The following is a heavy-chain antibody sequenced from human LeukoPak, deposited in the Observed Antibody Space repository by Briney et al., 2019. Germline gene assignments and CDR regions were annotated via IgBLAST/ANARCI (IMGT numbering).Heavy chain of an antibody. CDR3: AKDIVGATAAAFDI. CDR2: ISWNSGSI. CDR1: GFTFDDYA. Sequence: GGSLRLSCAASGFTFDDYAMHWVRQAPGKGLEWVSGISWNSGSIGYADSVKGRFTISRDNAKNSLYLQMNSLRAEDTALYYCAKDIVGATAAAFDIWGQGTMVTVSS. D-gene: IGHD1-26*01. V-gene: IGHV3-9*01. J-gene: IGHJ3*02.